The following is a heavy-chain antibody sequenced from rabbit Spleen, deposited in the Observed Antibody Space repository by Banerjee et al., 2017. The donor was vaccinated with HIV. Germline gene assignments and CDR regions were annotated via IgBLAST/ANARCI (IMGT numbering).Heavy chain of an antibody. D-gene: IGHD8-1*01. J-gene: IGHJ6*01. CDR1: GFDLNGHFY. CDR2: INPVFGIT. CDR3: ARDGTGGSYFAL. V-gene: IGHV1S43*01. Sequence: QSLEESGGGLVKPGGTLTLTCKASGFDLNGHFYFCWVRQAPGKGLEWIGYINPVFGITYYANWVNGRFSISRENAQNTVFLQMTSLTAADTATYFCARDGTGGSYFALWGPGTLVTVS.